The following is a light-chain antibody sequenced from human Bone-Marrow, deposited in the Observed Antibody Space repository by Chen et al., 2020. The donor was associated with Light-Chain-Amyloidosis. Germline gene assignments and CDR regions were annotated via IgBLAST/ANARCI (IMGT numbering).Light chain of an antibody. Sequence: DIQLTQSPSSLSPSVGDRVTITCRASQVISNYLAWYQQKPGKVPKLLIYAASTLQSGVPSRFSGSGSGTDFTLTISSLQPEDVATYYCQKYNSAPRTVGQGTKVEI. J-gene: IGKJ1*01. V-gene: IGKV1-27*01. CDR1: QVISNY. CDR3: QKYNSAPRT. CDR2: AAS.